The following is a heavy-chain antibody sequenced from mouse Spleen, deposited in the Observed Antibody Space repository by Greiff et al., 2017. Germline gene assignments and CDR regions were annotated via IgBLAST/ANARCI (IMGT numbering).Heavy chain of an antibody. V-gene: IGHV5-9-3*01. CDR3: ARELDSSGYVAWFAY. D-gene: IGHD3-2*01. CDR2: ISSGGSYT. J-gene: IGHJ3*01. Sequence: EVHLVESGGGLVKPGGSLKLSCAASGFTFSSYAMSWVRQTPEKRLEWVATISSGGSYTYYPDSVKGRFTISRDNAKNTLYLQMSSLRSEDTAMYYCARELDSSGYVAWFAYWGQGTLVTVSA. CDR1: GFTFSSYA.